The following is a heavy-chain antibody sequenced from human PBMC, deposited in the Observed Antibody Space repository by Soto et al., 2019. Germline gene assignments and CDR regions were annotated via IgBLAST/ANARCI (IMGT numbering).Heavy chain of an antibody. CDR1: GFTFSTHA. V-gene: IGHV3-33*01. CDR2: VWSDGNKQ. Sequence: QVQLVETGGGVVQPGRSLRLSCVASGFTFSTHAMHWVSQAPGKGLEWVAVVWSDGNKQYYADSVMGRFTISRDNSRNTLYLQMNSLRAEDTASYFCASGPPRGWYRNIYYYYGLDAWGQGTTVTVTS. J-gene: IGHJ6*02. D-gene: IGHD6-19*01. CDR3: ASGPPRGWYRNIYYYYGLDA.